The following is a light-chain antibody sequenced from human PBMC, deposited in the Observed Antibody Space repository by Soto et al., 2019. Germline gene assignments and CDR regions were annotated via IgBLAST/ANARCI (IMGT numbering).Light chain of an antibody. CDR3: QQYVVGSTLS. J-gene: IGKJ5*01. Sequence: EIVLTQSPGTRSLSPGDRTTLSCRASQSVSTSLAWYHHKPGEARRLLIPDASIRAAGIPDRFSGSRCGTDFTLTISRLEPEDFALYYCQQYVVGSTLSFGRGTRLEIK. V-gene: IGKV3-20*01. CDR2: DAS. CDR1: QSVSTS.